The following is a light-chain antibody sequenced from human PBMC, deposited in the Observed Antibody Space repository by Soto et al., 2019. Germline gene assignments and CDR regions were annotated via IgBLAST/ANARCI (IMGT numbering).Light chain of an antibody. J-gene: IGLJ2*01. CDR3: CSYAGSYSFNI. CDR2: DVS. V-gene: IGLV2-11*01. Sequence: QSALTQPRSVSGSPGQSVTISCTGASSDVGGYNYVSWYQQHPGEAPKLMIYDVSQRPSGVPDRFSGSKSGNTASLTISGLQAEDEAHYYCCSYAGSYSFNIFGGGTKLTVL. CDR1: SSDVGGYNY.